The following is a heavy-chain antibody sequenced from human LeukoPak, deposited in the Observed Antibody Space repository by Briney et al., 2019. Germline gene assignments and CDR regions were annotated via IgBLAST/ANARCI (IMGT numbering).Heavy chain of an antibody. Sequence: ASVKVSCKASGYTFTSYGISWVRQAPGQGLEWMGWISAYNGNTNYAQKLQGRVTMTTDTSTTTAYMELRSLRSDDTAVYYCARDNSVRDEAWWFNPWGQGTLVTVSS. CDR1: GYTFTSYG. CDR3: ARDNSVRDEAWWFNP. J-gene: IGHJ5*02. D-gene: IGHD5-24*01. CDR2: ISAYNGNT. V-gene: IGHV1-18*01.